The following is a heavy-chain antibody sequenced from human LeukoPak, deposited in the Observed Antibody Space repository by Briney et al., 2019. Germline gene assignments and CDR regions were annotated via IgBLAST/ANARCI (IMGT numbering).Heavy chain of an antibody. CDR2: IYHSEST. Sequence: SETLSLTCTVSGGSIRSFCWSWIRQPPGKGLEWIGYIYHSESTDNNPSRKGRVTISVDTTKNQFSLKLSSVTAADTAVYYCARHSHYYDSGSFYRDYFDYWGQGNLVTVSS. J-gene: IGHJ4*02. CDR3: ARHSHYYDSGSFYRDYFDY. CDR1: GGSIRSFC. V-gene: IGHV4-59*08. D-gene: IGHD3-10*01.